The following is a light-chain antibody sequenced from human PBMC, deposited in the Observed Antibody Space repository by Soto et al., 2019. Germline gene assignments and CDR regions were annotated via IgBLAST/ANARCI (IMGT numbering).Light chain of an antibody. J-gene: IGLJ2*01. CDR3: QTWGTGIHVV. Sequence: QLVLTQSPSASASLGASVKLTCTLSSGHSSYAIAWHQQQPEKGPRYLMKVNSDGSHNKGDGIPDRFSGSGSSSGAERYLTISSLQSEDEADYYCQTWGTGIHVVFGGGTKLTAL. CDR2: VNSDGSH. CDR1: SGHSSYA. V-gene: IGLV4-69*01.